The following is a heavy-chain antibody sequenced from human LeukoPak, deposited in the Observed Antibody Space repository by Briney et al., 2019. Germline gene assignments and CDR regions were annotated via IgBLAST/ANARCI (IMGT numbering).Heavy chain of an antibody. D-gene: IGHD3-22*01. CDR3: AKDAETYYYDSSAPDY. V-gene: IGHV3-30*18. J-gene: IGHJ4*02. Sequence: GSLRLSCAASGFTFSSYGMHWVRQAPGKGLEWVAVISYDGSNKYYADSVKGRFTISRDNSKNTLYLQMNSLRAEDTAVYYCAKDAETYYYDSSAPDYWGQGTLVTVSS. CDR2: ISYDGSNK. CDR1: GFTFSSYG.